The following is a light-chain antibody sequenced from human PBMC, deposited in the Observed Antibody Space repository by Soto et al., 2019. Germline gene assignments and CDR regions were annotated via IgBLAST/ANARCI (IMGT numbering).Light chain of an antibody. CDR1: QSIRSW. CDR2: DAS. CDR3: EHYSSYWR. Sequence: IPMTQSASTLSVSFSHRVHVTFRASQSIRSWLAWYQQKPGKAPKLLIYDASSLESWVPSRVNGIGSGSAVTLSLLNLQPDGVLPFYGEHYSSYWRFAQGTKVDIK. J-gene: IGKJ1*01. V-gene: IGKV1-5*01.